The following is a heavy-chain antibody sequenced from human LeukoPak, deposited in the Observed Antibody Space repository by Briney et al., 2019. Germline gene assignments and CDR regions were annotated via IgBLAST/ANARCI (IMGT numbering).Heavy chain of an antibody. CDR1: GFTFSSYA. CDR2: ISYGGSNK. CDR3: AKGNSNYIYSFDY. D-gene: IGHD4-11*01. V-gene: IGHV3-30-3*01. Sequence: GGSLRPSCAASGFTFSSYAMHWVRQAPGKGLEWVAVISYGGSNKYYADSVKGRFTISRDNSKNTLYLQMNSLRAEDSAVYYCAKGNSNYIYSFDYWGQGTLVTVSS. J-gene: IGHJ4*02.